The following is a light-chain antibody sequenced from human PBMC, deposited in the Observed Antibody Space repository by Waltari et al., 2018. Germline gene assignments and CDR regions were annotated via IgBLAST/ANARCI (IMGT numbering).Light chain of an antibody. V-gene: IGLV2-14*03. CDR1: SSDIGSYNY. CDR3: SSYMDSTTLEL. CDR2: DVT. Sequence: QSALTQPASVSGSPGQSITISCTGTSSDIGSYNYVSWYQQHPGKAPKLIIYDVTHRPPGVSNRVSGSKSGNTASLTISGLQAEDEADYYCSSYMDSTTLELFGGGTSLTVL. J-gene: IGLJ2*01.